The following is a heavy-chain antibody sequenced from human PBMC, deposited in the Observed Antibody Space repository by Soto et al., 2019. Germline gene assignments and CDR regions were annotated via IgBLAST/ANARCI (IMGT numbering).Heavy chain of an antibody. CDR1: GFTFSSYS. CDR2: ISSSSSTI. D-gene: IGHD2-15*01. CDR3: ARELGFCSGGSCYMDGAFDF. Sequence: GGSLRLSCAASGFTFSSYSMNWVRQAPGKGLEWVSYISSSSSTIYYADSVKGRFTISRDNAKNSLYLQMNSLRDEDTAVYYCARELGFCSGGSCYMDGAFDFWGQGTMVTVSS. J-gene: IGHJ3*01. V-gene: IGHV3-48*02.